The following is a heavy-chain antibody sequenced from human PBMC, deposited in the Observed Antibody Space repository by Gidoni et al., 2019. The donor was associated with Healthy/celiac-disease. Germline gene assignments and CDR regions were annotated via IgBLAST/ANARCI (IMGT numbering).Heavy chain of an antibody. CDR2: IYYSGST. J-gene: IGHJ6*03. CDR3: ARVARVVPAAIRNLRSPYYYMDV. D-gene: IGHD2-2*02. Sequence: QVQLQESGPGLVKPSQTLSLTCTVSGGSISSGGYYWSWIRQHPGKGLEWIGYIYYSGSTYYNPSLKSRVTISVDTSKNQFSLKLSSVTAADTAVYYCARVARVVPAAIRNLRSPYYYMDVWGKGTTVTVSS. CDR1: GGSISSGGYY. V-gene: IGHV4-31*03.